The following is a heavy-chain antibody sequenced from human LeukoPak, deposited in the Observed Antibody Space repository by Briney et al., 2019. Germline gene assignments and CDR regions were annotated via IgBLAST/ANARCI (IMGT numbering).Heavy chain of an antibody. V-gene: IGHV4-59*08. CDR2: IYYSGST. CDR1: GGSISTFY. CDR3: ARHGIVDSSRKYYFDY. D-gene: IGHD6-13*01. Sequence: SETLSLTCSVSGGSISTFYWSWIRQPPGKGLEWIGYIYYSGSTSYNPSLKSRVTISVDTSKNQFSLDLSSVTAADTAVYYCARHGIVDSSRKYYFDYWGQGTLVTVSS. J-gene: IGHJ4*02.